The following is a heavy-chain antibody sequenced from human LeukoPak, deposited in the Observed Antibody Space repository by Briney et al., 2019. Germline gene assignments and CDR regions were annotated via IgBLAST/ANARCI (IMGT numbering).Heavy chain of an antibody. CDR2: ISFRGTT. D-gene: IGHD6-19*01. CDR3: ATYTSAWGYFDF. CDR1: GGSISSSSDY. V-gene: IGHV4-39*01. J-gene: IGHJ4*02. Sequence: PSETLSLTCTVSGGSISSSSDYWGWIRQPPGKGLEWIGSISFRGTTYYSPSLKSRVTIIEDTSKKQFSLKLSSVTAADAAIYYCATYTSAWGYFDFWGLGTLVTVSS.